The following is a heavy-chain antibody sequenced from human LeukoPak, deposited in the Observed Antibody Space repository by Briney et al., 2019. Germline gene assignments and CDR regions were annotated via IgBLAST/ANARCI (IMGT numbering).Heavy chain of an antibody. CDR3: AGSDA. Sequence: SVKVSCKASGGTFSNYPINWVRQAPGQGLEWMGGRIPIFPAPHYAQKFRGRVSITTDVATSTAYMELSSLTSEDTAFYYCAGSDAWGQGTLVTVSS. CDR2: RIPIFPAP. V-gene: IGHV1-69*05. CDR1: GGTFSNYP. J-gene: IGHJ1*01.